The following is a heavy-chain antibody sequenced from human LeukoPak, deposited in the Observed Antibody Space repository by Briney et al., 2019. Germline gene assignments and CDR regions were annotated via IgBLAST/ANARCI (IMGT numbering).Heavy chain of an antibody. D-gene: IGHD1-26*01. CDR3: ARDRPRIVGATCFDY. Sequence: GGSLRLSCAASGFTFSSYAMHWVRQAPGKGLEWVAVISYDGSNKYYADSVKGRFTISRDNAKNSLYLQMNSLRAEDTAVYYCARDRPRIVGATCFDYWGQGTLVTVSS. CDR2: ISYDGSNK. V-gene: IGHV3-30-3*01. J-gene: IGHJ4*02. CDR1: GFTFSSYA.